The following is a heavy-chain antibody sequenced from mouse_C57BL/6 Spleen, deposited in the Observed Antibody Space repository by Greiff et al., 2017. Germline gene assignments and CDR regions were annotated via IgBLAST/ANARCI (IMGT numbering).Heavy chain of an antibody. CDR3: ARSKDRYWYFDV. Sequence: QVQLKESDAELVKPGASVKISCKASGYTFTDYTIHWMKQRPEQGLEWIGYIYPRDGSTKYNEKFKGKATLTADQSSSTAYMQLNSLTSEDSAVYCCARSKDRYWYFDVWGKGTTVTVSS. V-gene: IGHV1-78*01. CDR1: GYTFTDYT. CDR2: IYPRDGST. J-gene: IGHJ1*03.